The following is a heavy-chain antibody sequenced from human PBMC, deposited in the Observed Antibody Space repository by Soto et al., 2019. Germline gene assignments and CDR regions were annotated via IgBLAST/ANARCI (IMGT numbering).Heavy chain of an antibody. CDR1: GNSFTSYL. CDR3: ARRGALAAAGY. D-gene: IGHD6-13*01. V-gene: IGHV5-10-1*01. J-gene: IGHJ4*02. CDR2: IDPSDSYT. Sequence: XESLKVSWKCSGNSFTSYLISLVLQMPRKGLEWMGRIDPSDSYTNYSPSFQGHVTISADKSISTAYLQWSSLKASDTAMYYCARRGALAAAGYWGQGTLVTVSS.